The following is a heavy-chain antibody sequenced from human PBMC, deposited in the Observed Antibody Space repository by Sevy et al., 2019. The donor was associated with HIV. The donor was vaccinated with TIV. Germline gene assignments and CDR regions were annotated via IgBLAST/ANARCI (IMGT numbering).Heavy chain of an antibody. D-gene: IGHD1-26*01. V-gene: IGHV3-30*18. Sequence: GGSLRLSCAASGFTFSSYGMHWVRQAPGKGLEWVAVISYDGSNKYYADSVKGRFTISRDNSKNTLYLPMNSLRAEGTGVYYCAKAFGVGVGATRGFYYYYGMDVWGQGTTVTVSS. CDR2: ISYDGSNK. CDR1: GFTFSSYG. CDR3: AKAFGVGVGATRGFYYYYGMDV. J-gene: IGHJ6*02.